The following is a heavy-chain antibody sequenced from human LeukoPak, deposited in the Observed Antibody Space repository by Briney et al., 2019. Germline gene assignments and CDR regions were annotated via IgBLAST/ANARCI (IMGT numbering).Heavy chain of an antibody. CDR1: GFTFSSYS. CDR3: ARVYDSSGYTLGGY. J-gene: IGHJ4*02. Sequence: PGGSLRLSCAASGFTFSSYSMNWVRQAPGKGLEWVSSISSSSSYIYYADSVKGRFTISRDNAKNSLYLHMNSLRAEDTAVYYCARVYDSSGYTLGGYWGQGTLVTVSS. CDR2: ISSSSSYI. D-gene: IGHD3-22*01. V-gene: IGHV3-21*01.